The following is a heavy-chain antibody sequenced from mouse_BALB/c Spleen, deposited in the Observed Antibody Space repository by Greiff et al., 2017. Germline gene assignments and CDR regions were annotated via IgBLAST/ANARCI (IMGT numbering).Heavy chain of an antibody. CDR3: ARNLPSMDY. J-gene: IGHJ4*01. Sequence: EVKLLESGPGLVKPSQSLSLTCTVTGYSITSDYAWNWIRQFPGNKLEWMGYISYSGSTSYNPSLKSRISITRDTSKNQFFLQLNSVTTEDTATYYCARNLPSMDYWGQGTSVTVSS. CDR1: GYSITSDYA. D-gene: IGHD5-1*01. V-gene: IGHV3-2*02. CDR2: ISYSGST.